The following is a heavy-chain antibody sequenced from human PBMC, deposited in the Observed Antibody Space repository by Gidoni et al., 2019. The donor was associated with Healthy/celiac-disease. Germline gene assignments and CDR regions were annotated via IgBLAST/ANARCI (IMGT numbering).Heavy chain of an antibody. V-gene: IGHV4-34*01. J-gene: IGHJ4*02. CDR3: ARGAGYSYAPGY. D-gene: IGHD5-18*01. CDR2: INHSGST. Sequence: QVQLQQWGAGLLKPSETLSLTCAVYGGSFSGYYWSWIRQPPGKGLEWIGEINHSGSTNYNPSLKSRVTISVDTSKNQFSLKLSSVTAADTAVYYCARGAGYSYAPGYWGQGTLVTVSS. CDR1: GGSFSGYY.